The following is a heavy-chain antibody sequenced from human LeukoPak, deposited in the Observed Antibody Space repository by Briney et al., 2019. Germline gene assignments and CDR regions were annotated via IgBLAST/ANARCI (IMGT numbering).Heavy chain of an antibody. CDR1: GFTFSSYA. D-gene: IGHD2-2*01. CDR3: AKVEKVVPAPSAGMDV. CDR2: ISGSGGST. J-gene: IGHJ6*02. V-gene: IGHV3-23*01. Sequence: GGSLRLSCAASGFTFSSYAMSWVRQAPGKGLEWVSAISGSGGSTYYADSVKGRFTISRDNSKNTLYLQMNSLRAEDTAVYYCAKVEKVVPAPSAGMDVWGQGTTVTVSS.